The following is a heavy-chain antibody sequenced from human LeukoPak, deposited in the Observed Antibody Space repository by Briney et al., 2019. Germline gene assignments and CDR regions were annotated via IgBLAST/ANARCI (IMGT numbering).Heavy chain of an antibody. J-gene: IGHJ4*02. Sequence: ASVKVSCKASGYTFTSYYIHWVRQAPGQGLEWMGWINPKSGATDFAQKFQGRITLTRDTSITTAHMEMNRLTSDDTAVYFCTIDEWELPGYWGQGTRVTV. CDR2: INPKSGAT. V-gene: IGHV1-2*02. D-gene: IGHD1-26*01. CDR1: GYTFTSYY. CDR3: TIDEWELPGY.